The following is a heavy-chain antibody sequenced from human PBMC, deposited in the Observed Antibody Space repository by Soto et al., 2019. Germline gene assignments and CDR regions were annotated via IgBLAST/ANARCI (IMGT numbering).Heavy chain of an antibody. V-gene: IGHV1-2*02. D-gene: IGHD3-3*01. Sequence: QVQLAQSGPEVKKPGASVKVSCKAFGYTFTGYFIHWVRHAPGQGLEWLGWINPNSGATQYAQKCQGRVTLTRDTSINTAYMEMSMLRSDDTAVYYCARGGGTILAPLPWGQGTLGTVSS. J-gene: IGHJ5*02. CDR3: ARGGGTILAPLP. CDR1: GYTFTGYF. CDR2: INPNSGAT.